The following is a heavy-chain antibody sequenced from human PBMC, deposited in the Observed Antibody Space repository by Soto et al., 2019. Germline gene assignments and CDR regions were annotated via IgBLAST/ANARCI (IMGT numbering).Heavy chain of an antibody. CDR3: AKDILRGYSSGVDY. D-gene: IGHD5-18*01. CDR1: GFTFSSYG. Sequence: QVQLVESGGGVVQPGRSLRLSCAASGFTFSSYGMHWVRQAPGKGLEWVAVISYDGSNKYYADSVKGRFTISRDNSKNTLYLQMNSLRAEDTAVYYCAKDILRGYSSGVDYWGQGTLVTVSS. J-gene: IGHJ4*02. V-gene: IGHV3-30*18. CDR2: ISYDGSNK.